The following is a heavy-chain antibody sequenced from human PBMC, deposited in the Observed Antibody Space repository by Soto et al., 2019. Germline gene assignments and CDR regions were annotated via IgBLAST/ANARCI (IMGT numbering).Heavy chain of an antibody. CDR3: ARLGYYDFWSGYSPGPFDY. Sequence: SETLSLTCTFSGGSIRSSSYYLGWIRQPPGKGLEWIGSIYYSGSTYYNPSLKSRVTISVDTSKNQFSLKLSSVTAADTAVYYCARLGYYDFWSGYSPGPFDYWGQGTLVTVSS. V-gene: IGHV4-39*01. CDR1: GGSIRSSSYY. J-gene: IGHJ4*02. D-gene: IGHD3-3*01. CDR2: IYYSGST.